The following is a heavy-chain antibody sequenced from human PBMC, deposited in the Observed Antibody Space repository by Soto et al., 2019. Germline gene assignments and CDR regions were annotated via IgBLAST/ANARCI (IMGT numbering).Heavy chain of an antibody. J-gene: IGHJ6*02. D-gene: IGHD6-13*01. CDR2: IIPIFGTA. CDR1: GGTFSSYA. Sequence: GASVKVSCKASGGTFSSYAISWVRQAPGQGLEWMGGIIPIFGTANYAQKFQGRVTITADESTSTAYMELSSLRSEDTAVYYCASLAAAGQQYYYGMDVWGQGTTVTVSS. V-gene: IGHV1-69*13. CDR3: ASLAAAGQQYYYGMDV.